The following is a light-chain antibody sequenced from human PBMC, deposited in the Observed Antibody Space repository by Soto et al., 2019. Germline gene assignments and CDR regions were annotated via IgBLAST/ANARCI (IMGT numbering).Light chain of an antibody. CDR1: QSVSSD. CDR2: GAS. Sequence: EIVMTQSPATLSVSPGERATLSCRASQSVSSDLAWYQQKPGQAPRLLIYGASKRATGIPDRFSGSGSGTEFTLTISSLQSEDFAVYYCQQYNNWPRSFGQGTRLEIK. CDR3: QQYNNWPRS. J-gene: IGKJ5*01. V-gene: IGKV3D-15*01.